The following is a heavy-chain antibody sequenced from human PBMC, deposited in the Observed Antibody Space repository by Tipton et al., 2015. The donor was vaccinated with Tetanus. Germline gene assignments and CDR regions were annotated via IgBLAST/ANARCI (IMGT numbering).Heavy chain of an antibody. V-gene: IGHV4-30-2*03. CDR2: IYQTGST. Sequence: TLSLTCNVTGALLTTGGYSWGWIRQPPGQGLEWIGYIYQTGSTYFNPSLKSRVTISVDTSKNQFSLKLSSLTAADTAIYYCGRHPQHPGMDVWGQGTTVTVSS. CDR3: GRHPQHPGMDV. CDR1: GALLTTGGYS. J-gene: IGHJ6*02.